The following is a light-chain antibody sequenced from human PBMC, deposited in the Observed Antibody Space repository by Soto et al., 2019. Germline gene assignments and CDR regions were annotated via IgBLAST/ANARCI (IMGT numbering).Light chain of an antibody. CDR3: QQYNNWPSLT. V-gene: IGKV3-15*01. Sequence: EIVMTQSPATLSVSPGEGATLSCRASQSVSSNLAWYQQKPGQAPRLLIHGASTRATGIPARFSGSGSGTEFSLTISSLQSEDFAVYVCQQYNNWPSLTFGGGTKVEIK. J-gene: IGKJ4*01. CDR2: GAS. CDR1: QSVSSN.